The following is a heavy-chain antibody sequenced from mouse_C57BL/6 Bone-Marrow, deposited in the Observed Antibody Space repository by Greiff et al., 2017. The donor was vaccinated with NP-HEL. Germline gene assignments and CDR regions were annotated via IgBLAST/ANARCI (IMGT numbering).Heavy chain of an antibody. CDR2: IDPSDSYT. Sequence: QVQLQQPGAELVRPGTSVKLSCKASGYTFTSYWMHWVKQRPGQGLEWIGVIDPSDSYTNYNQKFKGKATLTVDTSSSTAYMQLSSLTSEDSAVYYCARWGNQRVDVWGTGTTVTVSS. CDR3: ARWGNQRVDV. V-gene: IGHV1-59*01. D-gene: IGHD2-1*01. CDR1: GYTFTSYW. J-gene: IGHJ1*03.